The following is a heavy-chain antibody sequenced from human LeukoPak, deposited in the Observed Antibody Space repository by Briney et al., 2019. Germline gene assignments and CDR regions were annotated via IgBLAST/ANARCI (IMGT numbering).Heavy chain of an antibody. Sequence: SVKVSCKASGGTFSSYAISWVRQAPGQGLEWMGRIIPILGIANYAQKFQGRVTITADRSTSTAYMELSSLRSEDTAVYYCARGPGIAVAGTVDYWGQGTLVTVSS. CDR2: IIPILGIA. D-gene: IGHD6-19*01. CDR1: GGTFSSYA. CDR3: ARGPGIAVAGTVDY. J-gene: IGHJ4*02. V-gene: IGHV1-69*04.